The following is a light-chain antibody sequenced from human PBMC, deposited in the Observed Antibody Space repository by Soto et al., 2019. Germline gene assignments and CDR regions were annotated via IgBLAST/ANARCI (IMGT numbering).Light chain of an antibody. CDR3: CSYAGSYTSVV. CDR2: DVS. Sequence: QSTLTQPRSVSGSPGQSVTISCTGTSSDVGGYNYVSWYQQHPGKAPKLMIYDVSKRPSGVPDRFSGSKSGNTASLTISGLQSEDDADYYFCSYAGSYTSVVFGGGTKLTVL. V-gene: IGLV2-11*01. J-gene: IGLJ2*01. CDR1: SSDVGGYNY.